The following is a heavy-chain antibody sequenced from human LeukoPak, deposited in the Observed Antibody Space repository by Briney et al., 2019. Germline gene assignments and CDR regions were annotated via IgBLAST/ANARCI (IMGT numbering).Heavy chain of an antibody. J-gene: IGHJ6*02. CDR3: ARVQYCSSTSCYTGIIVGLDYYYYYGMDV. Sequence: GGSLRLSCATSGFTVSSNYMSWVRQAPGKGLEWVSSISSSSSYIYYADSVKGRFTISRDNAKNSLYLQMNSLRAEDTAVYYCARVQYCSSTSCYTGIIVGLDYYYYYGMDVWGQGTTVTVSS. V-gene: IGHV3-21*01. CDR2: ISSSSSYI. CDR1: GFTVSSNY. D-gene: IGHD2-2*02.